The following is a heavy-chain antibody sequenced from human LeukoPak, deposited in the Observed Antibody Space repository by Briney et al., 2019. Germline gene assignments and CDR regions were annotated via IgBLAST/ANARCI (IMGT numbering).Heavy chain of an antibody. CDR2: VRGCNGDT. V-gene: IGHV1-18*01. Sequence: ASVTVSCKASGYTFTSYSISWVRQAPGQGLEWLGWVRGCNGDTNYAQKIQGRVSMTTDTSTTTAYMELRSLTSDDTAVYYCARDGSRKDSTLFDYWGQGTLVIVSS. CDR1: GYTFTSYS. CDR3: ARDGSRKDSTLFDY. D-gene: IGHD6-13*01. J-gene: IGHJ4*02.